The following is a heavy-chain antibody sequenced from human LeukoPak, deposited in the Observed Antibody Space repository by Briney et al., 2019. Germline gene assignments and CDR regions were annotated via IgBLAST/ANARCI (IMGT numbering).Heavy chain of an antibody. D-gene: IGHD2-15*01. Sequence: GGSLRLSCSASGFTFSSYAMHWVRQAPGKGLEYVSAISSNGGSTYYADSVKGRFTISRDNSKNTLYLQMSSLRVEDTAVYYCVKDRRRYCSGGSCLLDYWGQGTLVTVSS. V-gene: IGHV3-64D*06. CDR1: GFTFSSYA. CDR3: VKDRRRYCSGGSCLLDY. CDR2: ISSNGGST. J-gene: IGHJ4*02.